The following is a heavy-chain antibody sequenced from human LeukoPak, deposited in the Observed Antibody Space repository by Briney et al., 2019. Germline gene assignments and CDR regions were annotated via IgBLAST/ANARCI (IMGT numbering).Heavy chain of an antibody. CDR2: INHSGST. V-gene: IGHV4-34*01. CDR3: ARPHPSWDEDV. Sequence: PSETLSLTCAVYGGSFNGYYWSWIRQPPGKGLEWIGEINHSGSTNYNPSLKSRVTISVDTSKNQFSLKLSSVTAADTAVYYCARPHPSWDEDVWGKGTTVTISS. D-gene: IGHD1-26*01. J-gene: IGHJ6*04. CDR1: GGSFNGYY.